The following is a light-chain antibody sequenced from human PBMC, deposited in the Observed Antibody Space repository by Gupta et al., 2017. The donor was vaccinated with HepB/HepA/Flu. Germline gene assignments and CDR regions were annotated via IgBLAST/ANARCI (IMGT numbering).Light chain of an antibody. CDR1: SSDVGGYNY. CDR3: SSYTSSSTSYVV. J-gene: IGLJ2*01. Sequence: QSALTQPASVPGSPGPSITISCTGTSSDVGGYNYVSWYQQHPGKAPKLMIYDVSNRPSGVSNRFSGSKSGNTASLTISGLQAEDEADYYCSSYTSSSTSYVVFGGGTKLTVL. CDR2: DVS. V-gene: IGLV2-14*01.